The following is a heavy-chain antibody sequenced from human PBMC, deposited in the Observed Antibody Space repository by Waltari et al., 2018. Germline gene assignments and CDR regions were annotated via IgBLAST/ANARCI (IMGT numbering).Heavy chain of an antibody. Sequence: QVQLQQWGAGLLKPSATLSLTCAVYGGSFSGYYWSWIRPPPGKGLEWIGEINHSGSTNYNPSLKSRVTISVDTSKNQFSLKLSSVTAADTAVYYCARTRGIAAAGTAFDIWGQGTMVTVSS. CDR3: ARTRGIAAAGTAFDI. J-gene: IGHJ3*02. CDR2: INHSGST. V-gene: IGHV4-34*01. D-gene: IGHD6-13*01. CDR1: GGSFSGYY.